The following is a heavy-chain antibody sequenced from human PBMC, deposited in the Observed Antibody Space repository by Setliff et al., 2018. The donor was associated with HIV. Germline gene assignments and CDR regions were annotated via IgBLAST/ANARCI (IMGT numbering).Heavy chain of an antibody. CDR2: IYASGST. J-gene: IGHJ2*01. V-gene: IGHV4-61*09. D-gene: IGHD3-22*01. CDR1: GGSISGNNYR. CDR3: ARHQGKYYDSSGYSGWFFDL. Sequence: SETLSLTCTVSGGSISGNNYRWSWIRQPAGKGLEWIGHIYASGSTNYNPSYNPSLKSRVTISIDTSKNQFSLKLSSVTAADTAVYYCARHQGKYYDSSGYSGWFFDLWGRGTLVTVSS.